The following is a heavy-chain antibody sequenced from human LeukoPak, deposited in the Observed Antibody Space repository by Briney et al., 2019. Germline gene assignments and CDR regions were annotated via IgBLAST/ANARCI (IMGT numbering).Heavy chain of an antibody. CDR3: ATNRYCSSTSCYRFDP. Sequence: SETLSLTCTVSGGSISSSSYYWGWIRQPPGKGLEWIGSIYYSGSTYYNPSLKSRVTISVDTSKNQFSLKLSSVTAADTAVYYCATNRYCSSTSCYRFDPWGQGTLVTVSS. D-gene: IGHD2-2*02. V-gene: IGHV4-39*01. CDR1: GGSISSSSYY. J-gene: IGHJ5*02. CDR2: IYYSGST.